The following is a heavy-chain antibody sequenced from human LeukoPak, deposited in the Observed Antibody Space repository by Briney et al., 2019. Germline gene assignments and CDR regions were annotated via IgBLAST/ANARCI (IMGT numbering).Heavy chain of an antibody. D-gene: IGHD6-19*01. V-gene: IGHV4-59*01. CDR1: GGSFSGYY. Sequence: SETLSLTCAVYGGSFSGYYWSWIRQPPGKGREWIGYIYYSGSTNYNPSLKRRVTTSVDTSKNQFSLKLSSVTAADTAVYYCASDSSGWHDFDYWGQGTLVTVSS. CDR2: IYYSGST. CDR3: ASDSSGWHDFDY. J-gene: IGHJ4*02.